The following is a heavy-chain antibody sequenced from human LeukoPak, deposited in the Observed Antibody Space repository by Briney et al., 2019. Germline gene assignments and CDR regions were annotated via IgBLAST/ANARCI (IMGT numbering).Heavy chain of an antibody. CDR1: GYTFTGYY. V-gene: IGHV1-2*02. CDR3: VRKAASRSTSEFDY. Sequence: ASVKVSCKASGYTFTGYYMNWVRQAPGQGLEWMGWISPNSGGTNYAQKFQGRVTMTSDTSINTGYMELSSLKSDDTAVYYCVRKAASRSTSEFDYWGQGSLVTVSS. D-gene: IGHD2-2*01. CDR2: ISPNSGGT. J-gene: IGHJ4*02.